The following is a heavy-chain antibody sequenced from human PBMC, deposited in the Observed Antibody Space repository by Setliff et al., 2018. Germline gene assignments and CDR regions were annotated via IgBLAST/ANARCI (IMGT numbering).Heavy chain of an antibody. D-gene: IGHD2-8*02. J-gene: IGHJ4*02. CDR3: TVYNTGSSKDHY. CDR1: GFTFSNYW. V-gene: IGHV4-34*08. Sequence: PGGSLRLSCAASGFTFSNYWMSWVRQPPGKGLEWIGEINHSGSTNYNPSLKSRVTISVDTSKNQFSLKLSSVTAADTALYYCTVYNTGSSKDHYWGQGTPVTV. CDR2: INHSGST.